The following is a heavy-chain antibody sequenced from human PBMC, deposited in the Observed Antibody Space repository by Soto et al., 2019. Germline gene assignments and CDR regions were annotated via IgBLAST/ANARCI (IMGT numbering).Heavy chain of an antibody. J-gene: IGHJ4*02. D-gene: IGHD3-22*01. Sequence: QVQLQESGPGLMKPSGTLFLTCGVSGGSITSSNWWAWVRQPPRKGVDWIGEIYHSGNTNYNPSLKSRVTISVDKSKDEFSLKLSSVTAANTARYYCARAGGYDGNGYYFPSWGPGILVTVSS. CDR1: GGSITSSNW. CDR2: IYHSGNT. V-gene: IGHV4-4*02. CDR3: ARAGGYDGNGYYFPS.